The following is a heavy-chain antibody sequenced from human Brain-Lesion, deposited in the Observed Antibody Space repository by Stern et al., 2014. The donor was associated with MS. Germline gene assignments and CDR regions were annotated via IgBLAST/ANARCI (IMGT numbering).Heavy chain of an antibody. CDR2: IFNSGSP. V-gene: IGHV4-61*02. Sequence: VQLVESGPGLVKPSQTLSLSCTVSGGSISSGGYYWSWIRQPAGKGLEWIGRIFNSGSPIYNPPLKGRATISIDTSKNQCSLRLNPRTAADTAVYYCARGRVVPGFQYYATDVWGQGTTVIVSS. D-gene: IGHD2-2*01. CDR3: ARGRVVPGFQYYATDV. J-gene: IGHJ6*02. CDR1: GGSISSGGYY.